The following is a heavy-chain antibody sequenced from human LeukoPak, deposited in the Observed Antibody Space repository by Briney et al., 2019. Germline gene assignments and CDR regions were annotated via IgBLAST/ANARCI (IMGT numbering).Heavy chain of an antibody. CDR1: GGSTSSYY. D-gene: IGHD2-2*01. J-gene: IGHJ5*02. CDR3: ARAVVPAADNWFDP. CDR2: TYTSGST. V-gene: IGHV4-4*07. Sequence: SETLSLTCTVSGGSTSSYYWSWIRQPAGKGLEWIGRTYTSGSTNYNPSLKSRVTMSVDTSKNQFSLKLSSVTAADTAVYYCARAVVPAADNWFDPWGQGTLVTVSS.